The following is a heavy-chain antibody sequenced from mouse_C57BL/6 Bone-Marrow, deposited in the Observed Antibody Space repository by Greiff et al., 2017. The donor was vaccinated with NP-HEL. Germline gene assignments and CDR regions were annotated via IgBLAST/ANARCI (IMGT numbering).Heavy chain of an antibody. Sequence: VKLMESGAELVKPGASVKMSCKASGYTFTSYWITWVKQRPGQGLEWIGDIYPGSGSTNYNEKFKSKATLTVDTSSSTAYMQLSSLTSEDSAVYYCARWIITTDYFDYWGQGTTLTVSS. V-gene: IGHV1-55*01. J-gene: IGHJ2*01. CDR1: GYTFTSYW. CDR2: IYPGSGST. CDR3: ARWIITTDYFDY. D-gene: IGHD1-2*01.